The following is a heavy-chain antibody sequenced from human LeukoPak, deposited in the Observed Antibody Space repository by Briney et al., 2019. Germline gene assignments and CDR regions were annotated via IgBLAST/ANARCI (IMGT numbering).Heavy chain of an antibody. CDR2: IYYSGST. D-gene: IGHD6-19*01. V-gene: IGHV4-61*01. CDR3: ACGYSSGWFDFDY. CDR1: GGSVSSGSYY. J-gene: IGHJ4*02. Sequence: SETLSLTCTVSGGSVSSGSYYWSWIRQPPGKGLEWIGYIYYSGSTNYNPSLKSRVTISVDTSKNQFSLKLSSVTAADTAVYYCACGYSSGWFDFDYWGQGTLSPSPQ.